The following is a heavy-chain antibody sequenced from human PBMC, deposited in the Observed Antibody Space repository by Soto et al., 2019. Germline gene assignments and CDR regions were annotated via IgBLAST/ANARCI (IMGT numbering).Heavy chain of an antibody. CDR3: AKDWHLGNY. CDR1: GFTFSNYA. CDR2: ISGSGGSI. Sequence: EVQLLESGGGLIQPGGSLRLSCAASGFTFSNYAMNWVRQAPGEGLEWVSTISGSGGSIYYADSVRGRFTISRDNSKNTLYMQMNSLRVENAAVYYWAKDWHLGNYWGQGTLVTVSS. V-gene: IGHV3-23*01. J-gene: IGHJ4*02.